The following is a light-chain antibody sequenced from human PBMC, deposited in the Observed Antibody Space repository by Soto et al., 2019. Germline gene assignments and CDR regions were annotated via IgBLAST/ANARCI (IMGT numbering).Light chain of an antibody. CDR1: SGYTSHA. CDR2: VNSDGSH. CDR3: QSWGTAIRV. Sequence: QTVLTQLPSASASLGASVKLTCTLSSGYTSHAIAWHQQLPEQGPRYLMKVNSDGSHITGDGIPDRFSGSISGAEHYLTISSLRSEDEADYYCQSWGTAIRVFGGGTQLTVL. J-gene: IGLJ3*02. V-gene: IGLV4-69*01.